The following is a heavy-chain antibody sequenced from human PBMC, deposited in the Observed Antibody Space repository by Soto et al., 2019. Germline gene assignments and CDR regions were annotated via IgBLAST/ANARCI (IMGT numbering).Heavy chain of an antibody. CDR3: ARHPQCLVLSLYYFDY. J-gene: IGHJ4*02. D-gene: IGHD6-19*01. Sequence: KTSETLSLTCNVSGGSIYTYYWNWIRQSPGKGLEWIGYISDGGSTNYDPSLKSRVTISVDTSKNQFSLKLSSVTAADTALYYCARHPQCLVLSLYYFDYWGQGTLVTVSS. CDR2: ISDGGST. CDR1: GGSIYTYY. V-gene: IGHV4-59*08.